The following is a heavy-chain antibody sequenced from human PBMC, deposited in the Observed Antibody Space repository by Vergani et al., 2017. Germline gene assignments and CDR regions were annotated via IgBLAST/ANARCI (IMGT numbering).Heavy chain of an antibody. J-gene: IGHJ6*02. D-gene: IGHD2-2*01. V-gene: IGHV1-69*12. CDR3: ARDHRWVTAMRYSYYGMDV. CDR1: GGTFSSYA. Sequence: QVQLVQSGAEVKKPGSSVKVSCKASGGTFSSYAISWVRQAPGQGLEWMGGIIPIFGTANYAQKFQGRVTITADESTSTAYMELSSLRSEDTAVYYCARDHRWVTAMRYSYYGMDVWGQGTTVTVSS. CDR2: IIPIFGTA.